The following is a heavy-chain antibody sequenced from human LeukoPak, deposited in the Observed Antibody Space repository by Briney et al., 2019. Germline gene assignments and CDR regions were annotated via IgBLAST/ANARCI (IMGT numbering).Heavy chain of an antibody. CDR3: ARDQRYCSSSSCPWEPFDY. Sequence: PGGSLRLSCAASGFTFKNDWMSWVRQAPGKGLEWVGRIKSKTDGGTTDYAAPVKGRFTISRDDSKNTLYLQMNSLRAEDTAVYYCARDQRYCSSSSCPWEPFDYWGQGTLVTVSS. V-gene: IGHV3-15*01. D-gene: IGHD2-2*01. CDR2: IKSKTDGGTT. J-gene: IGHJ4*02. CDR1: GFTFKNDW.